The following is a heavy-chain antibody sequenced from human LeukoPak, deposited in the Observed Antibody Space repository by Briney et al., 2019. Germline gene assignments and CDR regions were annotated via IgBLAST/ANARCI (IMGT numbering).Heavy chain of an antibody. J-gene: IGHJ6*03. CDR1: GYSFTSYW. CDR3: ARRVAAKTYYYYMDV. V-gene: IGHV5-51*01. Sequence: GESPKISCKGSGYSFTSYWIGWVRQMPGKGLEWMGIIYPGDSDTRYSPSFQGQVTISADKSISTAYLQWSSLKASDTAMYYCARRVAAKTYYYYMDVWGKGTTVTVSS. D-gene: IGHD6-25*01. CDR2: IYPGDSDT.